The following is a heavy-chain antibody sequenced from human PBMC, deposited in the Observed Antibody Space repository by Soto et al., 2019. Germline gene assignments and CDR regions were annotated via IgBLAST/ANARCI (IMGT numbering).Heavy chain of an antibody. CDR1: GFSLSHIRVG. V-gene: IGHV2-26*01. Sequence: SGPTLVNPIETLTLTCTVSGFSLSHIRVGVGWIRQPPGKALEWLAHVFSNDAKSYSPSLKGRLTISRDTFRSQVVLTMTNVDPVDTATYFCARIERYSTYEYCDFWGQGTLVTVSS. D-gene: IGHD5-12*01. CDR2: VFSNDAK. J-gene: IGHJ4*02. CDR3: ARIERYSTYEYCDF.